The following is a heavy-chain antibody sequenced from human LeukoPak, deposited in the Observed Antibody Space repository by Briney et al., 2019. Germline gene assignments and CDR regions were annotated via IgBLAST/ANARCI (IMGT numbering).Heavy chain of an antibody. J-gene: IGHJ5*02. V-gene: IGHV3-23*01. CDR1: GFTVSSNY. CDR2: ISGSGGST. CDR3: AKSLNRQVLRYFDP. Sequence: GGSLRLSCAASGFTVSSNYMSWVRQAPGKGLEWVSAISGSGGSTYYADSVKGRFTISRDNSKNTLYLQMNSLRAEDTAVYYCAKSLNRQVLRYFDPWGQGTLVTVSS. D-gene: IGHD3-9*01.